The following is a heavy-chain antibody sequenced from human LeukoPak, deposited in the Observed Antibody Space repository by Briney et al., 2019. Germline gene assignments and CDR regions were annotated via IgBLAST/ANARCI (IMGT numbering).Heavy chain of an antibody. CDR2: IYYSGST. Sequence: SETLSLTCTVSGGSISSSSYYWGWIRQPPGKGLEWIGRIYYSGSTYYNPSLKSRVTISVDTSKNQFSLKLSSVTAADTAVYYCARDRYYYDSSGYPLPEFDYWGQGTLVTVSS. V-gene: IGHV4-39*07. CDR1: GGSISSSSYY. J-gene: IGHJ4*02. D-gene: IGHD3-22*01. CDR3: ARDRYYYDSSGYPLPEFDY.